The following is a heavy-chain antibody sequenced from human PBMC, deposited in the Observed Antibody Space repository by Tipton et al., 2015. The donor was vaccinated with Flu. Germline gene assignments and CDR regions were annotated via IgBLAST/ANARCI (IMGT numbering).Heavy chain of an antibody. D-gene: IGHD6-13*01. J-gene: IGHJ5*02. Sequence: TLSLTCTVSGVSISSGSFYWSWIRQPAGKGLEWLGHFYTSGNTNYSPSLKSRITISVDTSKNQFSLKLSSVTAADTAVYYCVREDSSSWYVSRWFDPWGQGALVTVSS. CDR2: FYTSGNT. CDR1: GVSISSGSFY. V-gene: IGHV4-61*09. CDR3: VREDSSSWYVSRWFDP.